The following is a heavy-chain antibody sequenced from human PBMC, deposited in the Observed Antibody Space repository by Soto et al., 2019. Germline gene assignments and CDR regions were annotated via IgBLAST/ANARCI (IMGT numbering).Heavy chain of an antibody. CDR2: VSDSGST. Sequence: VQLQESGPGLVKPSETLSLTCTVSGVSIRTNFWSWIRQSPGKGLEWIGYVSDSGSTNYNPSLTGLVTILLDTSKNQFSLKLRSVTAADTAVYYCARVITGTSLFDFWGQGVLVTVSS. V-gene: IGHV4-59*01. J-gene: IGHJ4*02. CDR3: ARVITGTSLFDF. CDR1: GVSIRTNF. D-gene: IGHD1-20*01.